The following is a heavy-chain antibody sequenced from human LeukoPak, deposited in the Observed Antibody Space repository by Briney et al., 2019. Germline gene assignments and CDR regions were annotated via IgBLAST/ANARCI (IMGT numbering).Heavy chain of an antibody. J-gene: IGHJ4*02. CDR3: ARLGVVTLKFDY. V-gene: IGHV4-34*01. CDR2: INHSGST. CDR1: GGSFSGYY. D-gene: IGHD3-22*01. Sequence: SETLSLTCAVYGGSFSGYYWSWIRQPPGKGLEWIGEINHSGSTNYNPSLKSRVTISVDTSKNQFSLKLSSVTAADTAVYYCARLGVVTLKFDYWGQGTLVTVSS.